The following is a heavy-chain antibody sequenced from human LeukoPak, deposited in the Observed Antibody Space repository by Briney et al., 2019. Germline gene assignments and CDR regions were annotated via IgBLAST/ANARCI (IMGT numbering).Heavy chain of an antibody. CDR1: GFTFSNYA. J-gene: IGHJ4*02. CDR3: ARAYGSGSYYKGSDY. D-gene: IGHD3-10*01. Sequence: GGSLRLSCSASGFTFSNYAMHWVRQAPGKGLEYVSTISSSGENTFYVDSVKHRFTISRDNSMNTLYLQMSSLRAEDTAVYYCARAYGSGSYYKGSDYWGQGTLVTVSS. CDR2: ISSSGENT. V-gene: IGHV3-64D*06.